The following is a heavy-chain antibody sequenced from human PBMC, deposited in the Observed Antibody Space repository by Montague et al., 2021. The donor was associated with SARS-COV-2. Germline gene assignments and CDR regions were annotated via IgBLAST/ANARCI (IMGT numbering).Heavy chain of an antibody. CDR3: ARGSYGSGSYHAFDI. Sequence: SETLSLTCTVSGXSFNSPKYYCAWIRQPPGKGLEWIGSSYYSGTTYDNPSLRSQVTISVDTSKTQFSLKMNSVTAADTAVYYCARGSYGSGSYHAFDIWSQGTVVAVSS. J-gene: IGHJ3*02. D-gene: IGHD3-10*01. CDR1: GXSFNSPKYY. CDR2: SYYSGTT. V-gene: IGHV4-39*01.